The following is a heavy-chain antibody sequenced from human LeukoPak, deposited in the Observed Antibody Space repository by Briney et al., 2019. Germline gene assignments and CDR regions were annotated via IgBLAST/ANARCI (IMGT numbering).Heavy chain of an antibody. J-gene: IGHJ5*02. CDR3: ARVKRGIKFSPHALAAVADTKWGPNWFDP. D-gene: IGHD6-19*01. V-gene: IGHV1-18*01. Sequence: ASVKVSCKASGYTFTSYGISWVRQAPGQGLEWMGWISAYNGNTNYAQKLQGRVTMTTDTSTSTAYMELRSLRSDDTAVYYCARVKRGIKFSPHALAAVADTKWGPNWFDPWGQGTLVTVSS. CDR2: ISAYNGNT. CDR1: GYTFTSYG.